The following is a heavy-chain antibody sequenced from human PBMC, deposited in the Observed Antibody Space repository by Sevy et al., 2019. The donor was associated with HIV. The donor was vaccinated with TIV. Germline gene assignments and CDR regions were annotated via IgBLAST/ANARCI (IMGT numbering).Heavy chain of an antibody. CDR3: AKDPRYSYGYF. V-gene: IGHV3-23*01. CDR1: GFTFSSYA. CDR2: ISGSGGST. J-gene: IGHJ4*02. D-gene: IGHD5-18*01. Sequence: GGSLRLSCAASGFTFSSYAMSWVRQAPGKGLEWVSAISGSGGSTYYADSVKGRFTISRDNSKNTLYLKMNSLRAEDTAVYYCAKDPRYSYGYFWGQGTLVTVSS.